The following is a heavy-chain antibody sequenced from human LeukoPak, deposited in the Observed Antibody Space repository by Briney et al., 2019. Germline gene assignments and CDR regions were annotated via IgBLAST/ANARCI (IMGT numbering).Heavy chain of an antibody. V-gene: IGHV3-23*01. CDR1: GFTFSSYS. D-gene: IGHD2-15*01. CDR3: AKYRMATTPYFDY. CDR2: ITGSGGIT. J-gene: IGHJ4*02. Sequence: GGSLRLSCAASGFTFSSYSMTWVRQAPGKGLQWVSAITGSGGITHYADSVKGRFTISRDNSKNTLCLQMNSLRAEDTAVYYCAKYRMATTPYFDYWGQGTLVTVSS.